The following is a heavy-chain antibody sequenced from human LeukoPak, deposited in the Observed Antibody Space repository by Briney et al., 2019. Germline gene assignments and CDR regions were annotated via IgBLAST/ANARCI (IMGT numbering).Heavy chain of an antibody. CDR2: ISSNGGST. CDR3: ARNVYRTFDS. CDR1: GFTFSSYA. V-gene: IGHV3-64*01. D-gene: IGHD1-14*01. J-gene: IGHJ4*02. Sequence: QPGGSLRLSCAASGFTFSSYAMHWVRQAPGKGLEYVSAISSNGGSTYYANSVKGRFTISRDNSKNTLYLQMGSLRAEDMAVYYCARNVYRTFDSWDQGTLVTVSS.